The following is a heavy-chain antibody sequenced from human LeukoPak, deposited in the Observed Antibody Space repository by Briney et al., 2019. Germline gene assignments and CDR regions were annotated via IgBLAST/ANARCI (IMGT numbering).Heavy chain of an antibody. V-gene: IGHV4-4*07. J-gene: IGHJ6*02. CDR1: GGSISSYY. D-gene: IGHD3-9*01. CDR3: AITILTGYYNGYYYYGMDV. CDR2: IYTSGST. Sequence: SETVSLTCTGSGGSISSYYWSWIRQPAGKGLEWIGRIYTSGSTNYNPSLKSRVTMSVDTSKNQFSLKLSSVTAADTAVYYCAITILTGYYNGYYYYGMDVWGQGTTVTVSS.